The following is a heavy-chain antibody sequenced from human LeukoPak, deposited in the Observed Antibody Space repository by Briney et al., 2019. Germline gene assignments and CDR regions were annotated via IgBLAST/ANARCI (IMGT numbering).Heavy chain of an antibody. CDR2: VSTSSSYI. D-gene: IGHD5-24*01. V-gene: IGHV3-21*01. J-gene: IGHJ3*02. Sequence: GGSLRLSCVASGFTFSIYSMNWVRQAPGKGLEWVSSVSTSSSYIYYADSVKGRFTISRDNAKNSLYLQMNSLRAEDTAVYYCARDQLLQMASYSFNIWGQGTMVTVSS. CDR1: GFTFSIYS. CDR3: ARDQLLQMASYSFNI.